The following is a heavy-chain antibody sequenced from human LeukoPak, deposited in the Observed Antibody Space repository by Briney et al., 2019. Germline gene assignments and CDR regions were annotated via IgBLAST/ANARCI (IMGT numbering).Heavy chain of an antibody. J-gene: IGHJ5*02. CDR1: GYTFTGYY. V-gene: IGHV1-2*04. Sequence: ASVKVSCKASGYTFTGYYMHWVRQAPGQGLEWMGWINPNSGGTNYAQKFQGWVTMTRDTSISTAYMELSRLRSDDTAVYYCARSFGAAAGTDWFDPWGQGTLVAVSS. CDR2: INPNSGGT. CDR3: ARSFGAAAGTDWFDP. D-gene: IGHD6-13*01.